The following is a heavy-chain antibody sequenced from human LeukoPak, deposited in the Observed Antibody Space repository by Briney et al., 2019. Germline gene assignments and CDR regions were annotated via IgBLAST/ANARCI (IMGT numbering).Heavy chain of an antibody. V-gene: IGHV4-39*07. D-gene: IGHD2-15*01. J-gene: IGHJ6*03. CDR1: GGSISSSSYY. CDR3: ARTTEGYCRGRSCYSYYYYMDV. CDR2: IYYSGST. Sequence: SETLSLTCTVSGGSISSSSYYWGWIRQPPGKGLEWIGSIYYSGSTYYNPSLKSRVTISVDTSKNQFSLKLSSVTAADTAVYYCARTTEGYCRGRSCYSYYYYMDVWGKGTAVTVSS.